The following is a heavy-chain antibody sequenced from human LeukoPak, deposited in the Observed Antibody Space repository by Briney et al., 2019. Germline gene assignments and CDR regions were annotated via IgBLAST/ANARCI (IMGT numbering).Heavy chain of an antibody. V-gene: IGHV4-38-2*02. CDR1: GYSISSGYY. CDR3: ARGDYGGNPGFGY. D-gene: IGHD4-23*01. Sequence: SETLSLTCTVSGYSISSGYYWGWSRQPPGKGLEWIGSIYHSGSTYYNPSLKSRVTISVDTSKNQLSLKLSSVTAADTAVYYCARGDYGGNPGFGYWGQGTLVTVSS. CDR2: IYHSGST. J-gene: IGHJ4*02.